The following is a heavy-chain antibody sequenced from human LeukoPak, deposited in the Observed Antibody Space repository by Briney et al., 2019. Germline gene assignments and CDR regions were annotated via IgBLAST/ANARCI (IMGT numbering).Heavy chain of an antibody. CDR1: GFTVSTYA. V-gene: IGHV3-23*01. CDR2: ITGSGGST. Sequence: PGGFLRLSCAASGFTVSTYAMSWVRQAPGKGLEWVSAITGSGGSTYYADSVKGRFTISRDNSKNTLYLQMNSLRAEDTAVYYCARGIGSQLRLGWFDPWGQGTLVTVSS. CDR3: ARGIGSQLRLGWFDP. J-gene: IGHJ5*02. D-gene: IGHD3-16*01.